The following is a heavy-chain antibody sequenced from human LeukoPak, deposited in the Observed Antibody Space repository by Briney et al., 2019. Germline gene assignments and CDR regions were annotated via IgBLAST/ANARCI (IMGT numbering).Heavy chain of an antibody. V-gene: IGHV1-8*01. Sequence: GASVKVSCKASGYTFTSYDINWVRQATGQGLEWMGWMNPNSGNTGYAQKFQGRVTMTRNTSISTAYMELSSLRSEDTAVYYCASWATYYYDSSGYYWDYFDYWGQGTLVTVSS. CDR1: GYTFTSYD. CDR3: ASWATYYYDSSGYYWDYFDY. D-gene: IGHD3-22*01. J-gene: IGHJ4*02. CDR2: MNPNSGNT.